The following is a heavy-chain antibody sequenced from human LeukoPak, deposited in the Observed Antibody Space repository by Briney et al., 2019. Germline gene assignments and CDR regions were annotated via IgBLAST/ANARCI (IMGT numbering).Heavy chain of an antibody. Sequence: GGSLRLSCAASGFTFDDYAMHWVRQAPGKGLEWVSGISWNSGSIGYADSVKGRFTISRDNAKNSLYLQMNSLRAEDTAVYYCARGTVVIAARPGDYWGQGTLVTVSS. D-gene: IGHD6-6*01. V-gene: IGHV3-9*01. J-gene: IGHJ4*02. CDR3: ARGTVVIAARPGDY. CDR1: GFTFDDYA. CDR2: ISWNSGSI.